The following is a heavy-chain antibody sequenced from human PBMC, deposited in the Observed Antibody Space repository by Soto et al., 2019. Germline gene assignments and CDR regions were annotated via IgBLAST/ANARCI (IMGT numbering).Heavy chain of an antibody. Sequence: EVQLVESGGGLIQPGGSLRLSCAASGFTVSSNYMSWVRQAPGKGLEWVSVIYSGGSTYYADSVKGRFTISRDTSKNTLYLQMNSLRSEDTAVYYCARDSSARGVDYWGQGTLVTVSS. V-gene: IGHV3-53*01. CDR1: GFTVSSNY. CDR3: ARDSSARGVDY. J-gene: IGHJ4*02. D-gene: IGHD6-25*01. CDR2: IYSGGST.